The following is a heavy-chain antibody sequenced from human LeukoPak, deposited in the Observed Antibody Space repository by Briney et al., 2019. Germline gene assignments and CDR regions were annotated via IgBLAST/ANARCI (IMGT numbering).Heavy chain of an antibody. V-gene: IGHV1-69*04. CDR2: IIPILGIA. CDR1: GGTFSSYA. Sequence: ASVKVSCKASGGTFSSYAISWVRQAPGQGLEWMGRIIPILGIANCAQKFQGRVTITADKSTSTAYMELSSLRSEDTAVYYCASSTVVVAATGNGWFDPWGQGTLVTVSS. D-gene: IGHD2-15*01. CDR3: ASSTVVVAATGNGWFDP. J-gene: IGHJ5*02.